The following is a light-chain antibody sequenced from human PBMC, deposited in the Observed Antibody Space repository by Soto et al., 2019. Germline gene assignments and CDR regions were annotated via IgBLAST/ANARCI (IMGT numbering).Light chain of an antibody. CDR1: SANIGTGYD. V-gene: IGLV1-40*01. Sequence: QSVLTQPPSVSGAPGQRVTISCTGGSANIGTGYDVHWYQQVPGTAPKLLIYGNNNRPSGIPDRFSGSKSDTSASLAIAGLQAEDEADYYCQSYDSGVSTYVFGTGTKGTVL. CDR2: GNN. J-gene: IGLJ1*01. CDR3: QSYDSGVSTYV.